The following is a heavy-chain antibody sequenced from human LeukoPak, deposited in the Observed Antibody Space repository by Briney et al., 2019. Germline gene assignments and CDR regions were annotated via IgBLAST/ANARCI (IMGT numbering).Heavy chain of an antibody. CDR3: AKYGYSYGPYYFDY. CDR2: IYYSGST. J-gene: IGHJ4*02. V-gene: IGHV4-59*08. CDR1: GGSISSYY. Sequence: SETLSLTCTVSGGSISSYYWSWIRQPPGKGLEWIGYIYYSGSTNYNPSLKSRVTISVDTSKNQFSLKLSSVTAADTAVYYCAKYGYSYGPYYFDYWGQGTLVTVSS. D-gene: IGHD5-18*01.